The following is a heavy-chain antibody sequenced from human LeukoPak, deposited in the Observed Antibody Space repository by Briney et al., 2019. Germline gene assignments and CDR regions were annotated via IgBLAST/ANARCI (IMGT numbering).Heavy chain of an antibody. CDR1: GFTFSSYW. J-gene: IGHJ6*03. CDR3: AKSGYPGYYYLDV. V-gene: IGHV3-74*01. CDR2: INSDGSST. Sequence: GGSLRLSCAASGFTFSSYWMHWVRQAPGKGLVWVSRINSDGSSTSYADSVKGRFTISRDSSKNTLYLQMNSLRAEDTAVYYCAKSGYPGYYYLDVWGKGTTVTTSS. D-gene: IGHD2-2*01.